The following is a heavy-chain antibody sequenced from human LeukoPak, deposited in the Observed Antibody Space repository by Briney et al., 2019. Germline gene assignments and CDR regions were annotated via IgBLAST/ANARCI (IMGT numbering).Heavy chain of an antibody. CDR3: ARDAYYYSSGGTIGEVDY. Sequence: GGSLRLSCAVSGFTFSDYWMTWVRQAPGKGLEWVANINQDGSEKYYVDSVKGRFTISRDNAKNSLYLQMNSLRAEDTAVYYCARDAYYYSSGGTIGEVDYWGQGTLVTVSS. J-gene: IGHJ4*02. V-gene: IGHV3-7*01. CDR2: INQDGSEK. CDR1: GFTFSDYW. D-gene: IGHD3-10*01.